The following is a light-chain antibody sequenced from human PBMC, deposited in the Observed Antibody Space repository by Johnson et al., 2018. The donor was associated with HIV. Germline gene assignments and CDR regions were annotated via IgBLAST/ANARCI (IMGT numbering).Light chain of an antibody. CDR1: SSNIGNNY. CDR2: ENN. V-gene: IGLV1-51*02. J-gene: IGLJ1*01. CDR3: GTLDTSLSAGCV. Sequence: HSVLTQPPSVSAAPGQKVTISCSGSSSNIGNNYVSWYQQLPGTAPKLLIYENNKRPSGIPDRFSGSKSGTSATLGITGLQTGDEADYYCGTLDTSLSAGCVCGTGTKVTVL.